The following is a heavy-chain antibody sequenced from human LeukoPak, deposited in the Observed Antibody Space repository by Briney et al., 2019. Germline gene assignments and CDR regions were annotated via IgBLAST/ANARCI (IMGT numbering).Heavy chain of an antibody. CDR1: GFTFSTYD. J-gene: IGHJ3*02. V-gene: IGHV3-13*01. Sequence: PGGSLRLSCAASGFTFSTYDMHWVRQVPGKGLEWVSGIGTAGDTYYADSIKGRFTLSRENAKNSLSLQMNGLRVGDTAVYYCARGSYCSGGVCSPVGAFDIWGQGTVVTVS. CDR2: IGTAGDT. CDR3: ARGSYCSGGVCSPVGAFDI. D-gene: IGHD2-21*02.